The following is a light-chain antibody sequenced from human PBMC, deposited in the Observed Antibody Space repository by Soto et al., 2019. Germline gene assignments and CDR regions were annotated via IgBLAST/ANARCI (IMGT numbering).Light chain of an antibody. CDR1: SSNNGAGYD. CDR3: QSYDSSLSGSV. Sequence: QSVLTQPPSVSGAPGQRVTISCTGSSSNNGAGYDVHWYQQLPGTAPKLLIYGNSNRPSGVPDRFSGSKSGTSASLAITGLQAEDEADYYCQSYDSSLSGSVFGRGTKVTVL. CDR2: GNS. J-gene: IGLJ2*01. V-gene: IGLV1-40*01.